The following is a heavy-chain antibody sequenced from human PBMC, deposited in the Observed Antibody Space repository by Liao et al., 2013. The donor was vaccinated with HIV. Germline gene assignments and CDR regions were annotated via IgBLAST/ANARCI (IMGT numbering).Heavy chain of an antibody. CDR3: ATPLGSDLDH. CDR2: IYASGRT. Sequence: QVQLQESGPGLVKPSETLSLTCNVSDDSFTSHYWSWIRQPAGRGLEWIGRIYASGRTEYNPSLKSRVSMSVDTSKNQFSLRLTSVTAADTALYYCATPLGSDLDHWGQGTLVTVAS. V-gene: IGHV4-4*07. D-gene: IGHD3-10*01. J-gene: IGHJ4*02. CDR1: DDSFTSHY.